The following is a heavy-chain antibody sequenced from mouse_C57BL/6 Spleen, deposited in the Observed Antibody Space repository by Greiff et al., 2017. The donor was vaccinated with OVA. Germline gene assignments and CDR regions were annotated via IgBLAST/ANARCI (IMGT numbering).Heavy chain of an antibody. J-gene: IGHJ1*03. CDR1: GYSFTDYN. CDR3: ARHYGSSYHWYFDV. D-gene: IGHD1-1*01. CDR2: INPNYGTT. Sequence: EVQLQQSGPELVKPGASVKISCKASGYSFTDYNMNWVKQSNGKSLEWIGVINPNYGTTSYNQKFKGKATLTVDQSSSTAYMQLNSLTSEDAAVYYCARHYGSSYHWYFDVWGTGTTVTVSS. V-gene: IGHV1-39*01.